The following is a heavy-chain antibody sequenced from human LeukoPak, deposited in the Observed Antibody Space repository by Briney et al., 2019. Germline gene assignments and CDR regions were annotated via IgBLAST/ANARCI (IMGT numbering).Heavy chain of an antibody. CDR3: ARDWVYYYDSSDQHYFDY. Sequence: ASVKVSCKASGYTFTGYYMHWVRQAPGQGLEWMGWINPNSGGTNYAQKFQGRVTMTRDMSTSTVYMELSSLRSEDTAVYYCARDWVYYYDSSDQHYFDYWGQGTLVTVSS. V-gene: IGHV1-2*02. J-gene: IGHJ4*02. D-gene: IGHD3-22*01. CDR1: GYTFTGYY. CDR2: INPNSGGT.